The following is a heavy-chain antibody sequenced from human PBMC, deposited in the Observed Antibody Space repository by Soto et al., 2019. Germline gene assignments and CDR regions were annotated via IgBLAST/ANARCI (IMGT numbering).Heavy chain of an antibody. D-gene: IGHD3-10*01. V-gene: IGHV4-61*01. J-gene: IGHJ6*02. CDR2: IYYSGST. CDR3: ARWTGKGGYYYGMDV. CDR1: GGSVSSGSYY. Sequence: SETLSLTCTVSGGSVSSGSYYWSWIRQPPGKGLEWIGYIYYSGSTNYNPSLKSRVTISVDTSKNQFSLKLSSVTAAGTAVYYCARWTGKGGYYYGMDVWGQGTTVTVSS.